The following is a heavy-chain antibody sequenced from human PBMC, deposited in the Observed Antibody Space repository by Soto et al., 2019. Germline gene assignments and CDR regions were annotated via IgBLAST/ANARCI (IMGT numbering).Heavy chain of an antibody. J-gene: IGHJ3*02. CDR1: GFTYSSYE. V-gene: IGHV3-48*03. CDR3: ARAPDSSGYLDAFDI. Sequence: GGSLRLSCAASGFTYSSYEMNWVREAPGKGLEWVSYISSSGSTIYYADSVNGRFTISRDNAKNSLYLQMNSLRAEDTAVYYCARAPDSSGYLDAFDIWGQGTMVTV. CDR2: ISSSGSTI. D-gene: IGHD3-22*01.